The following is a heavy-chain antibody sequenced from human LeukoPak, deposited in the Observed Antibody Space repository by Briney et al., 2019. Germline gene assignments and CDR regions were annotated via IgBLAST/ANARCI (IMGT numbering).Heavy chain of an antibody. CDR3: ARDGHGSGSYYHWFDP. V-gene: IGHV4-59*01. Sequence: PSETLSLTCTVSGDSISSYYWSWIRQPPGKGLEWIGYIDYSGSTNYNPPLKSRVTISVDTSKNQFSLKLRSVTAADTAVYYCARDGHGSGSYYHWFDPWGQGTLVTVSS. J-gene: IGHJ5*02. CDR2: IDYSGST. CDR1: GDSISSYY. D-gene: IGHD1-26*01.